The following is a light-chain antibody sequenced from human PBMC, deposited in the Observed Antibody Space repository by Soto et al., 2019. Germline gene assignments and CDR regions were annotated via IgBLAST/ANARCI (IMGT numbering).Light chain of an antibody. Sequence: IVMTQSPSTLSVSSGETATLSCKTSQSVDRLLAWYQQKPGQAPRLLIYRASTRTTGIPARFSGSGSGTEFTLTINSLQSEDFEVYYCQQYNNWPITFGQGTRREIK. J-gene: IGKJ5*01. CDR2: RAS. V-gene: IGKV3-15*01. CDR1: QSVDRL. CDR3: QQYNNWPIT.